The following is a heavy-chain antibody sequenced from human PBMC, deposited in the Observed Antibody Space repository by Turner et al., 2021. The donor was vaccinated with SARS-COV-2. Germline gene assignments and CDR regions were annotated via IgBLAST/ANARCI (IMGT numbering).Heavy chain of an antibody. V-gene: IGHV3-33*01. CDR1: GFTFSGYG. CDR3: AMGGYCSSTSCYTDYYYYGMDV. D-gene: IGHD2-2*02. J-gene: IGHJ6*02. CDR2: IWYDGSNK. Sequence: QVQLVESGGGVVQPGRSRRLSCEASGFTFSGYGMPWVRQAPGKGLDWVAVIWYDGSNKYYADSVKGRFTISRDNSKNTLYLQMNSLRAEDTAVYNCAMGGYCSSTSCYTDYYYYGMDVWGQGTTVTVSS.